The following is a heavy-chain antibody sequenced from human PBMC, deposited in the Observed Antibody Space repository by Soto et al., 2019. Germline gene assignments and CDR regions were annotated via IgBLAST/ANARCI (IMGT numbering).Heavy chain of an antibody. CDR3: ARDWVSGYEGYYYGMDV. V-gene: IGHV3-30-3*01. CDR2: ISYDGSNK. CDR1: GFTFSSYA. D-gene: IGHD5-12*01. J-gene: IGHJ6*02. Sequence: QVQLVESGGGVVQPGRSLRLSCAASGFTFSSYAMHWVRQAPGKGLEWVAVISYDGSNKYYADSVKGRFTISRDNSKNTLYLQMNSLRAEDTAVYYCARDWVSGYEGYYYGMDVWGQGTTVTVSS.